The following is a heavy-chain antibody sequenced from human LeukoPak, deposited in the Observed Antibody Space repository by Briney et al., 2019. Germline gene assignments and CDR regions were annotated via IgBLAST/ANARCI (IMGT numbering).Heavy chain of an antibody. D-gene: IGHD6-6*01. J-gene: IGHJ4*02. CDR3: ARDLPNSSSSGSFDY. V-gene: IGHV1-69*13. CDR2: IIPIFGTA. CDR1: GGTFSSYA. Sequence: GASVKVSCKASGGTFSSYAISWVRQAPGQGLEWMGGIIPIFGTANYAQKFQGRVTITADESTSTAYMELSSLRSGDTAVYYCARDLPNSSSSGSFDYWGQGTLVTVSS.